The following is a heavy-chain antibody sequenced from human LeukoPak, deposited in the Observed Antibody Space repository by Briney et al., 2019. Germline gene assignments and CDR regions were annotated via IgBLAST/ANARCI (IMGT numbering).Heavy chain of an antibody. CDR2: INPNSGGT. CDR3: ARDMVRLYSFDY. D-gene: IGHD3-10*01. V-gene: IGHV1-2*02. CDR1: GYTFTSYY. Sequence: GASVKVSCKASGYTFTSYYMHWVRQAPGQGLEWMGWINPNSGGTNYAQKFQGRVTMTRDTSISTAYMELSRLRSDDTAVYYCARDMVRLYSFDYWGQGTLVTVSS. J-gene: IGHJ4*02.